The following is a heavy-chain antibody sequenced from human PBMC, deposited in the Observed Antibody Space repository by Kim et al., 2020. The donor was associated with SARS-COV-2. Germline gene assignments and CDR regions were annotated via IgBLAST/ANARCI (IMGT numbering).Heavy chain of an antibody. D-gene: IGHD6-6*01. Sequence: YSPSFQGQVTISADKSISTAYLQWSSLKASDTAMYYCARRYSSSSWGFDYWGQGTLVTVSS. CDR3: ARRYSSSSWGFDY. J-gene: IGHJ4*02. V-gene: IGHV5-51*01.